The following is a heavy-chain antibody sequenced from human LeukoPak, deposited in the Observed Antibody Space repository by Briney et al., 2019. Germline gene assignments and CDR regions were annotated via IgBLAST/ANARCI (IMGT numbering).Heavy chain of an antibody. CDR1: GGSISSSSYY. CDR2: IYYSGST. J-gene: IGHJ4*02. CDR3: ARLLYGSGSYSNIFDS. V-gene: IGHV4-39*01. D-gene: IGHD3-10*01. Sequence: PSETLSLTCTVSGGSISSSSYYWGWIRQPPGKGLEWFGSIYYSGSTYYNPSLKSRVTISVDTSKNQFSLKLSSVTAADTAVYYCARLLYGSGSYSNIFDSWGQGTLVTVSS.